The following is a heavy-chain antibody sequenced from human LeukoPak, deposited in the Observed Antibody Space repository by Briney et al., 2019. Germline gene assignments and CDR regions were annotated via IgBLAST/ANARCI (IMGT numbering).Heavy chain of an antibody. CDR1: GHTFTSYA. D-gene: IGHD2-15*01. V-gene: IGHV7-4-1*02. J-gene: IGHJ4*02. Sequence: ASVKVSCKASGHTFTSYAMNWVRQAPGQGLEWMGWINTNTGNRTYAQGFTGRFVFSLDTSVSTAYLQISSLKAEDTAVYYCARSGNAIKFKRSCYLGYWGQGTLVTVSS. CDR3: ARSGNAIKFKRSCYLGY. CDR2: INTNTGNR.